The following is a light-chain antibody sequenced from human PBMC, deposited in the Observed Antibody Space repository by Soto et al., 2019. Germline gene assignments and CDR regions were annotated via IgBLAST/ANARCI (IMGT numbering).Light chain of an antibody. V-gene: IGLV1-40*01. CDR1: SSNIGAGYD. CDR3: QSYDSSRYV. J-gene: IGLJ1*01. CDR2: ANN. Sequence: QSVLTQPPSVSGAPGQRVTISCTGSSSNIGAGYDVHWYQQLPGTATKLLIYANNNRPSGVPDRFSGSKSGTSASLAITGLQAEDEADYYCQSYDSSRYVFGTGTKLTVL.